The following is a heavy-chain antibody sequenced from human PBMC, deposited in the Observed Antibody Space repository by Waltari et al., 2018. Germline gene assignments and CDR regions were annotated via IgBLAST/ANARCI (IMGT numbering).Heavy chain of an antibody. CDR1: GFTFSSYW. J-gene: IGHJ4*02. V-gene: IGHV3-7*01. Sequence: EVQLVESGGGLVQPGGSLRLSCAASGFTFSSYWMSWVRQAPGKGLEWVANIKQDGSEKYYVDSVKGRFTISRDNAKNSLYLQMNSLRAEDTAVYYFARGGDYYGSGSYPFGYWGQGTLVTVSS. CDR3: ARGGDYYGSGSYPFGY. CDR2: IKQDGSEK. D-gene: IGHD3-10*01.